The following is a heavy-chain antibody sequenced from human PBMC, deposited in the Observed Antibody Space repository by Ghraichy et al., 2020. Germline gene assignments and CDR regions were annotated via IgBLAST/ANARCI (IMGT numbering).Heavy chain of an antibody. Sequence: SETLSLTCTVSGGSISSSSYYWGWIRQPPGKGLEWIGSIYYSGSTYYNPSLKSRVTISVDTSKNQFSLKLNSGTAADTAVYDCARRTGYYDFWSGYYGGPRIVGPFDYWGQGTLVTVSS. V-gene: IGHV4-39*01. CDR3: ARRTGYYDFWSGYYGGPRIVGPFDY. CDR2: IYYSGST. D-gene: IGHD3-3*01. J-gene: IGHJ4*02. CDR1: GGSISSSSYY.